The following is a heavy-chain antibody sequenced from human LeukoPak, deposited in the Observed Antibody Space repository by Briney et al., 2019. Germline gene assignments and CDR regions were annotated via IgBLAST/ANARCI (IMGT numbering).Heavy chain of an antibody. CDR1: GYTFTGYY. V-gene: IGHV1-2*02. D-gene: IGHD1-26*01. CDR2: IDPNSGYT. CDR3: ARGSTVGATESLGFDY. J-gene: IGHJ4*02. Sequence: GASVKVSCKASGYTFTGYYIHWVRQAPGQGLEWMGWIDPNSGYTHYAQKFQGRVTMTRDTSISTAYMELSRLRSDDTAVYYCARGSTVGATESLGFDYWGQGAPVTVSS.